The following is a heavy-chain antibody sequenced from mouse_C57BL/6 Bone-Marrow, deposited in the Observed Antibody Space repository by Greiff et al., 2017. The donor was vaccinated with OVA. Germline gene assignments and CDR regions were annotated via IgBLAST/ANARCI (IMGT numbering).Heavy chain of an antibody. CDR2: IDPGTGDT. J-gene: IGHJ2*01. D-gene: IGHD2-5*01. Sequence: VQLQQSGTELVRPGASVKLSCKTSGYTFTGYWMHWVKQRPGQGLEWIGAIDPGTGDTSYNQKFKGKAILTADTSSSTAYMELRSLTDEDSAVYYCTRGYSNIYSFDYWGQGTPVTVSS. CDR1: GYTFTGYW. V-gene: IGHV1-5*01. CDR3: TRGYSNIYSFDY.